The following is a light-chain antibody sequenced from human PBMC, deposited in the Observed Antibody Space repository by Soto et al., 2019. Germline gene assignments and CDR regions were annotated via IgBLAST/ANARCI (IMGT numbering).Light chain of an antibody. V-gene: IGKV1-5*03. J-gene: IGKJ4*01. CDR1: QSISSW. Sequence: DIQMTQSPPTLSASVGDRVTITCRASQSISSWLAWYQQKPGKAPKLLIYKAASLESGVSSRFSGSGSGTEFTITISSLQPDDVATYYCQQYKSQLTFGGGTKVEIK. CDR3: QQYKSQLT. CDR2: KAA.